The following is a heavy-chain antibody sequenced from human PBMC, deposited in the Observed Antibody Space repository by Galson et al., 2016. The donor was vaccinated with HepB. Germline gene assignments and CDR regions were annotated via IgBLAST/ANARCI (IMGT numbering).Heavy chain of an antibody. J-gene: IGHJ4*02. Sequence: CKASGYTFTTSGISWVRQAPGQGLEWMGWISTYSGNTQYAQKFQGGLTLTTDSSTTTAYMELRSLRFDDAALYYCARDVQYRFDSWGQGTLVTVSS. CDR3: ARDVQYRFDS. CDR2: ISTYSGNT. D-gene: IGHD2/OR15-2a*01. CDR1: GYTFTTSG. V-gene: IGHV1-18*01.